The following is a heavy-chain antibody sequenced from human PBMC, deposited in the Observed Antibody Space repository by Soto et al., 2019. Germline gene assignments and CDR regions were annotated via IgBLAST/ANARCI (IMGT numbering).Heavy chain of an antibody. J-gene: IGHJ4*02. CDR3: ARSFSGWYYYFDY. V-gene: IGHV4-38-2*01. CDR2: IHHSGST. Sequence: KTSETLSLTCAVSGDSISDGYYWAWIRQPPGKGLEWTGSIHHSGSTNYNPSLKSRLTISVDTSKNQFYLQLTSVTAADTAVYFCARSFSGWYYYFDYWGQGTLVTVSS. CDR1: GDSISDGYY. D-gene: IGHD6-19*01.